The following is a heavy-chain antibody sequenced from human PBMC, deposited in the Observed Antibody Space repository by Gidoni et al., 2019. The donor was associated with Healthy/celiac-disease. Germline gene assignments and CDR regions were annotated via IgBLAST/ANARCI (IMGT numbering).Heavy chain of an antibody. V-gene: IGHV1-69*01. J-gene: IGHJ5*02. CDR1: GGTFSSYA. CDR3: ASYKREAAAGTGNWFDP. CDR2: IIPIFGTA. Sequence: QVQLVQSGAEVKKPGSSVKVSCKASGGTFSSYAISWVRQAPGQGLEWMGGIIPIFGTANYAQKFQGRVTITADESTSTAYMELSSLRSEDTAVYYCASYKREAAAGTGNWFDPWGQGTLVTVSS. D-gene: IGHD6-13*01.